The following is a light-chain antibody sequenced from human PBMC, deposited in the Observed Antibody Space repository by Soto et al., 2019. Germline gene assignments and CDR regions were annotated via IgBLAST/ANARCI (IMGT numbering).Light chain of an antibody. Sequence: QSALTQPASVSGSPGQSITISCTGTSSDVGGYDYVSWYQQYPGKAPKVLIYDVSNRPSGVSYRFSGSKSGNTASLTISGLQAEDEADYHCSSYTSSATVVFGGGTQLTVL. V-gene: IGLV2-14*01. CDR1: SSDVGGYDY. J-gene: IGLJ2*01. CDR2: DVS. CDR3: SSYTSSATVV.